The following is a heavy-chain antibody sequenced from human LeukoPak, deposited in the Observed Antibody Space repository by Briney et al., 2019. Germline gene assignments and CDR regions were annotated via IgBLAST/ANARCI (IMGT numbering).Heavy chain of an antibody. CDR2: ISGSGGST. CDR1: GFTFSSYA. J-gene: IGHJ4*02. V-gene: IGHV3-23*01. Sequence: GGSLRLSCAASGFTFSSYAMSWVRQAPGKGLEWVSAISGSGGSTYYADSVKGRFTISRDNSKNTLYPQMNSLRAEDTAVYYCAKDIDSWFGELLGYFDYWGQGTLVTVSS. CDR3: AKDIDSWFGELLGYFDY. D-gene: IGHD3-10*01.